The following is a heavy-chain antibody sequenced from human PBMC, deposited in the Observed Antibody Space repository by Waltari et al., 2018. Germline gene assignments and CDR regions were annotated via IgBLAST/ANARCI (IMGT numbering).Heavy chain of an antibody. CDR3: AKETAFTLDS. CDR1: GASLSSSGNY. V-gene: IGHV4-31*03. J-gene: IGHJ4*02. D-gene: IGHD2-21*02. Sequence: QVQLQESGPGLVKPSQTLSLTCTVSGASLSSSGNYWTWFRHHPGRGLEWIGYISFSGTTYYSPSLRSRLTISIDTSKNHFSLNLNSLTAADTAVYFCAKETAFTLDSWGQGTLVTVSS. CDR2: ISFSGTT.